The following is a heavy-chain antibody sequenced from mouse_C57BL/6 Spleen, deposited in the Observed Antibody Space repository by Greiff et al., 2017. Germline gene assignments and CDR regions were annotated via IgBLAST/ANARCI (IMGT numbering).Heavy chain of an antibody. CDR3: AKEGGYDSPLCAY. J-gene: IGHJ3*01. D-gene: IGHD2-4*01. CDR2: IDPNSGGT. CDR1: GYTFTSYW. V-gene: IGHV1-72*01. Sequence: QVQLQQPGAELVKPGASVKLSCKASGYTFTSYWMHWVKQRPGRGLEWIGRIDPNSGGTKYNEKFKSKATLTVHKPSSTAYMQLSSLTSADSAVYYCAKEGGYDSPLCAYWGQGTLVTVSA.